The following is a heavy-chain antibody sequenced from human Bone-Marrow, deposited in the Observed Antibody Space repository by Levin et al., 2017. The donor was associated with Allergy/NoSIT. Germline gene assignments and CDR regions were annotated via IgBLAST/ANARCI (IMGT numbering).Heavy chain of an antibody. J-gene: IGHJ6*02. D-gene: IGHD6-6*01. V-gene: IGHV3-23*01. CDR2: VTGSGGNT. CDR1: GFRFNFYA. Sequence: GESLKISCVASGFRFNFYAMSWVRQAPGKGPEWVSAVTGSGGNTFYADSVRGRFTISRDNSKNTVYLQMNSLRAEDSAVYWCAKVDSSSDYDMDVWGQGTTVTVSS. CDR3: AKVDSSSDYDMDV.